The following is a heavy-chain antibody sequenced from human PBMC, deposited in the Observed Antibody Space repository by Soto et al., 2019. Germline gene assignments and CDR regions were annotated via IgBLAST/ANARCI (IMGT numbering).Heavy chain of an antibody. V-gene: IGHV3-30-3*01. CDR3: AREKRGIAARLDY. CDR2: ISYDGSNK. Sequence: QVQLVESGGGVVQPGRSLRLSCAASGFTFSSYAMHWVRQGPGKGLEWVAVISYDGSNKYYADSVKGRLTISRDNAKNTLYLQMNSLRAEDMAVYYCAREKRGIAARLDYWGQGTLVTVSS. D-gene: IGHD6-6*01. CDR1: GFTFSSYA. J-gene: IGHJ4*02.